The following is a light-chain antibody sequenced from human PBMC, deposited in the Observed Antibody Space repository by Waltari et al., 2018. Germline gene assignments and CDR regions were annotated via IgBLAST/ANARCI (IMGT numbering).Light chain of an antibody. Sequence: QSVLTQPPSASGTPGQRVPISCSGSNSNIGSNTVNWYQHLPGTAPKLLIYNNNQRPSGVPDRFSGSKSGTSASLAISGLLSEDEGDYYCAGWDDSLNGVVFGGGTKLTVL. CDR1: NSNIGSNT. J-gene: IGLJ2*01. V-gene: IGLV1-44*01. CDR3: AGWDDSLNGVV. CDR2: NNN.